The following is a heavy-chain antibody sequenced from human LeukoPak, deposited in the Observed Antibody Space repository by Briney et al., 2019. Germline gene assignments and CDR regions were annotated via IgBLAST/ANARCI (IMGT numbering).Heavy chain of an antibody. J-gene: IGHJ6*03. D-gene: IGHD3-3*01. CDR3: ARAKRITIFGVVISSRDYYYMDV. CDR1: GFTFSSYV. Sequence: SLRLSCAASGFTFSSYVMHWVRQAPGKGLEWVAVISYDGSNKYYADSVKGRFTISRDNSKNTLYLQMNSLRGEDTAVYYCARAKRITIFGVVISSRDYYYMDVWGKGTTVTVSS. CDR2: ISYDGSNK. V-gene: IGHV3-30*04.